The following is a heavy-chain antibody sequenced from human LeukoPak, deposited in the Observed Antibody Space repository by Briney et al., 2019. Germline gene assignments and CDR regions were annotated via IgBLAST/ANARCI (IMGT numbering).Heavy chain of an antibody. J-gene: IGHJ4*02. D-gene: IGHD4-17*01. CDR2: IYYSGST. V-gene: IGHV4-39*02. CDR1: RGSVSSSSYY. Sequence: SETLSLTCTVSRGSVSSSSYYWGWVRPPPGEGLEWIGSIYYSGSTYYNPSLKSRVTISVDTSKNHFSLKLSSVTAADTAVYYCARLAVTFDSWGQGTLVTVSS. CDR3: ARLAVTFDS.